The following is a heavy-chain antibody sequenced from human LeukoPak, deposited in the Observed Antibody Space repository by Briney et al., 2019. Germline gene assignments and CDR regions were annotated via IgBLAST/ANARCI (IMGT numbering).Heavy chain of an antibody. CDR1: GYSISSGYY. CDR3: ARERGYYGSGSAFDY. D-gene: IGHD3-10*01. CDR2: IYHSGST. Sequence: PSETLSLTCTVSGYSISSGYYWGWLRPPPGRGLEWIGSIYHSGSTYYNPSLKSRVTISVDTSKNQFSLKLSSVTAADTAVYYCARERGYYGSGSAFDYWGQGTLVTVSS. J-gene: IGHJ4*02. V-gene: IGHV4-38-2*02.